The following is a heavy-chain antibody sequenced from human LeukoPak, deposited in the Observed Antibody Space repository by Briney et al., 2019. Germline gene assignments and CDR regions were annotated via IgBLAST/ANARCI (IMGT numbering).Heavy chain of an antibody. V-gene: IGHV4-59*01. J-gene: IGHJ4*02. CDR3: ARELSLTGTLDY. Sequence: SETLSLTCTVSGGSISSYYWSWIRQPPGKGLEWIGYIYYSGSTSYNPSLKGRVTISVDTSKNQFSLKLNSVTAADTAVYYCARELSLTGTLDYWGQGTLVTVSS. CDR1: GGSISSYY. CDR2: IYYSGST. D-gene: IGHD1-7*01.